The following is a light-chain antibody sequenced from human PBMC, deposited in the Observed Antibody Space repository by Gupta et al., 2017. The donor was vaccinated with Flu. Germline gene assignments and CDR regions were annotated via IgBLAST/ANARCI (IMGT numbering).Light chain of an antibody. CDR3: QRYDSLWT. Sequence: DIQMTQSPSTLSASVGDRVTITCRASQSINSWLAWYQQKPGKVPKLLIYKASSLESGVPSMFSGSGSGTEFTLTISSLQPDDFATYYCQRYDSLWTFGQGTRVEIK. CDR2: KAS. V-gene: IGKV1-5*03. CDR1: QSINSW. J-gene: IGKJ1*01.